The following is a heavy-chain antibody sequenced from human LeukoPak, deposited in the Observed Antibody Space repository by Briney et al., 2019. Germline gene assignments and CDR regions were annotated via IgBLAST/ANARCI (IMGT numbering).Heavy chain of an antibody. CDR3: ARSRRDNYYMDV. CDR1: GYTFTGYY. V-gene: IGHV1-2*02. CDR2: INPNSGGT. Sequence: ASVKVSCKASGYTFTGYYIHWVRQAPGQGLEWMGWINPNSGGTNYAQKFQGRVTMTRDTSISTAYMELSRLRSDDTAVYYCARSRRDNYYMDVWGKGTTVTISS. J-gene: IGHJ6*03.